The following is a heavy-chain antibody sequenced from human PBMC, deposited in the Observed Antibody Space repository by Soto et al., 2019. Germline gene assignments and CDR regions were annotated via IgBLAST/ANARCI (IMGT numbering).Heavy chain of an antibody. D-gene: IGHD2-8*01. J-gene: IGHJ3*02. CDR1: GFNFTAYA. CDR3: GKDAIANNGIWEPFDM. V-gene: IGHV3-23*01. Sequence: EVQLLESGGGLVQPGGSLRLSCAASGFNFTAYAMSWVRQAPGKGLEWVSGLVGSGDPIFYAASVRGRFTVSRDNSKNTLFLQMSSLRADDTAIYYCGKDAIANNGIWEPFDMWGRGTGVTVSS. CDR2: LVGSGDPI.